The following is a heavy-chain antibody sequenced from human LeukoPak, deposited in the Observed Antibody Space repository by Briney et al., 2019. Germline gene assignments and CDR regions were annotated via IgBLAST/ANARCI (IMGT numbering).Heavy chain of an antibody. V-gene: IGHV4-38-2*02. J-gene: IGHJ4*02. Sequence: PSETLSLTCTVSGYSISSGYFWGWIRQPPGKGLEWIGSISQSGSTYYNPSLKSRVTISVDTSKNQFSLNLRFVTAADTAVYYCARSGYSGYDVDYWGQGTPVTVSS. CDR3: ARSGYSGYDVDY. CDR1: GYSISSGYF. D-gene: IGHD5-12*01. CDR2: ISQSGST.